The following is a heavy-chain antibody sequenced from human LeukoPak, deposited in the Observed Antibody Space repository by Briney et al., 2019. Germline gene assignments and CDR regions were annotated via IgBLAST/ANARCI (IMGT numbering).Heavy chain of an antibody. CDR1: GGSISSSRYY. CDR2: IYYSGST. CDR3: ASSLYYYDSSGYYYRPKYNWFDP. V-gene: IGHV4-39*01. J-gene: IGHJ5*02. Sequence: SETLSLTCTVSGGSISSSRYYWGWIRQPPGKGLEWIGSIYYSGSTYYNPSLKSRVTISVDTSKNQFSLKLSSVTAADTAVYYCASSLYYYDSSGYYYRPKYNWFDPWGQGTLVTVSS. D-gene: IGHD3-22*01.